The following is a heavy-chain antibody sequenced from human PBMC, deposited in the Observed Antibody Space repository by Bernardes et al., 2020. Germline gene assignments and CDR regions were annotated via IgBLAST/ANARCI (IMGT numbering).Heavy chain of an antibody. J-gene: IGHJ4*02. CDR2: INHSGST. CDR3: ARGRGYVRYCSSTSCSRSFDY. CDR1: GGSFSGYY. V-gene: IGHV4-34*01. D-gene: IGHD2-2*01. Sequence: SETLSLTRAVYGGSFSGYYWSWIRQPPGKGLEWIGEINHSGSTNYNPSLKSRVTISVDSSKNQFSLKLSSVTAGDTAVYYCARGRGYVRYCSSTSCSRSFDYWGQGTLVTVSS.